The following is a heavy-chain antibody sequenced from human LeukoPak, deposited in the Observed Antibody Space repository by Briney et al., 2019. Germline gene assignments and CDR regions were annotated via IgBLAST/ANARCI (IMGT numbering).Heavy chain of an antibody. D-gene: IGHD2-15*01. J-gene: IGHJ6*02. CDR3: AMHGGDWSGDNCYSDYYYGMDV. Sequence: SETLSLTCTVSGGSISSYYWSWVRHPPGKGLEWIGDMYTCGSTNYNPSPTSRVTISVDTSKNQFSLKLSSVTAADTAVYYCAMHGGDWSGDNCYSDYYYGMDVWGQGKTVTVS. V-gene: IGHV4-4*08. CDR1: GGSISSYY. CDR2: MYTCGST.